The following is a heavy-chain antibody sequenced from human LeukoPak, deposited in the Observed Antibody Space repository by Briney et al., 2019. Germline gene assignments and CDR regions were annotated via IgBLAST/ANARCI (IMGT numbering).Heavy chain of an antibody. CDR3: ATSDDSSGSD. V-gene: IGHV3-7*01. D-gene: IGHD3-22*01. Sequence: GGSLRLSCAASGFTFSGYWMSWVRQAPGKGLEWVANINLDGSVIHYVDSAKGRFTISRDNAKNSLYLQMNFLRAEDTAFYYCATSDDSSGSDWGQGTLVTVSS. J-gene: IGHJ1*01. CDR2: INLDGSVI. CDR1: GFTFSGYW.